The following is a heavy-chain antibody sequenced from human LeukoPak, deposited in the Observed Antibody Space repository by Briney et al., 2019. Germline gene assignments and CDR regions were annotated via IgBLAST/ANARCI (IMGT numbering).Heavy chain of an antibody. CDR3: ARGIPGRSIDY. Sequence: SETLSLTCAVYGGSFSGYYWSWIRQPPGKGLEWIGEINHSGSTNYNPSLKSRVTISVDTSKNQFTLKLSSVTAADTAVYYCARGIPGRSIDYWGQGTLVTVSS. D-gene: IGHD3-16*02. V-gene: IGHV4-34*01. CDR2: INHSGST. CDR1: GGSFSGYY. J-gene: IGHJ4*02.